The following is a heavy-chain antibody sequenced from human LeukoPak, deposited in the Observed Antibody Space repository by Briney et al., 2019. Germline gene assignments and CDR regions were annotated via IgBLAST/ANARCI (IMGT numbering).Heavy chain of an antibody. CDR3: ARSYGDYVYYFDY. CDR1: GGSISSYY. D-gene: IGHD4-17*01. CDR2: IYYSGST. J-gene: IGHJ4*02. Sequence: SETLSLTCTVSGGSISSYYWSWIRQPPGKGLEWIGYIYYSGSTNHNPSLKSRVTISVDTSKNQFSLKLSSVTAADTAVYYCARSYGDYVYYFDYWGQGTLVTVSS. V-gene: IGHV4-59*01.